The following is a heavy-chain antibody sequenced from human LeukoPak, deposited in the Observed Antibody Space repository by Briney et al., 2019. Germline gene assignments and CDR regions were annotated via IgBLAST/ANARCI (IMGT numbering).Heavy chain of an antibody. CDR2: VHDSGTT. J-gene: IGHJ4*02. V-gene: IGHV4-59*01. CDR3: ARGSGWYLY. D-gene: IGHD6-19*01. CDR1: GGSISGYF. Sequence: SETLSLTCTVSGGSISGYFWSWVRQPPGKGLEWIGYVHDSGTTDFNPSLKSRVTMSVDTSKNQFSLNLNSVTAADTAAYYCARGSGWYLYWGQGTLVTVSS.